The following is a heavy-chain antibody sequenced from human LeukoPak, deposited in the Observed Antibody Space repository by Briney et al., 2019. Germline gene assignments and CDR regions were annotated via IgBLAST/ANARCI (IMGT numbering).Heavy chain of an antibody. CDR1: GGSINSSNW. CDR3: ASSALGELSPPL. D-gene: IGHD3-16*02. V-gene: IGHV4-4*02. J-gene: IGHJ4*02. CDR2: VYHSGST. Sequence: PSETLSLTCAVSGGSINSSNWWNWVRQPPGKGLEWIGEVYHSGSTYYNPSLKSRATMSVDKSRNQFSLKLSSVTAADTAVYYCASSALGELSPPLWGRGTLVTVSS.